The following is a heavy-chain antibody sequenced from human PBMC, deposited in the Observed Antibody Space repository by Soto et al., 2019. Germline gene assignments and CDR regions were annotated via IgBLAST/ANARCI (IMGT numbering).Heavy chain of an antibody. Sequence: SLRLSCAASGFTFSSYSMNWVRQAPGKGLEWVSAISIGSSGDTYYAGSVKGRFTISRENAKNSLYLQMNSLRAGDTAVYYCARAAPDSSGYYSYDYWGQGTLVTVSS. J-gene: IGHJ4*02. V-gene: IGHV3-21*01. CDR2: ISIGSSGDT. CDR3: ARAAPDSSGYYSYDY. D-gene: IGHD3-22*01. CDR1: GFTFSSYS.